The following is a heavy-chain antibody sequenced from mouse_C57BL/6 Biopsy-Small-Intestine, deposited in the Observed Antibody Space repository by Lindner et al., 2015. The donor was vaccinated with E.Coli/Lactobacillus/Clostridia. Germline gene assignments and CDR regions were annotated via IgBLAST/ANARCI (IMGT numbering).Heavy chain of an antibody. Sequence: VQLQESGPELVKPGASVKISCKASGYAFSSSWMNWVKQRPGKGLEWIGEILPGSGSTNYNEKFKGKATFTADTSSNTAYMQLSSLTSEDSAVYYCARCDYYGGSFDYWGQGTTLTVSS. V-gene: IGHV1-82*01. CDR2: ILPGSGST. CDR1: GYAFSSSW. CDR3: ARCDYYGGSFDY. J-gene: IGHJ2*01. D-gene: IGHD1-1*01.